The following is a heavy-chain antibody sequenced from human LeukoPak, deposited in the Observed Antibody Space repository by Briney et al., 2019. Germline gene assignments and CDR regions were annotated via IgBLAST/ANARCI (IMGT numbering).Heavy chain of an antibody. Sequence: SETLSLTCTVSRGSISSYYWRWIRQPAGKGLEWIGRIYTSGSTNYNPSLKSRVTMSVDTSKNQFSLKLSSVPAADTAVYYCARYGYSYGPTYFDYWGQGTLVTVSS. CDR2: IYTSGST. CDR1: RGSISSYY. V-gene: IGHV4-4*07. CDR3: ARYGYSYGPTYFDY. D-gene: IGHD5-18*01. J-gene: IGHJ4*02.